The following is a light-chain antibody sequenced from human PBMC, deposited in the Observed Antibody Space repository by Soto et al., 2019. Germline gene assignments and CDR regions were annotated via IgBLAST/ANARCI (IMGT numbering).Light chain of an antibody. CDR1: SGHSSYA. J-gene: IGLJ3*02. Sequence: QLVLTQSPSASASLGASVKLTCTLSSGHSSYAIAWHQQQPEMGPRYLMKVNSDGSHTKGDGIPDRFSGSSSGAERYLIISSLRSEDEADYYCQTWGSGTVVFGGGTKLTVL. CDR2: VNSDGSH. V-gene: IGLV4-69*01. CDR3: QTWGSGTVV.